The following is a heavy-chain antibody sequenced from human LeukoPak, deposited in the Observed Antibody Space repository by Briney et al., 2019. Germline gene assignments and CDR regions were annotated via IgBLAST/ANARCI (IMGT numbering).Heavy chain of an antibody. CDR2: ISAYNGNT. Sequence: ASVKVSCTASGYTFISYGITWVRQAPGQGLEWMGWISAYNGNTNYAQKLQGRVTMTTDTSTNTAYMELRSLRSDDTAVYYCATSYYYDSSGYPSYFDYWGQGTLVTVSS. D-gene: IGHD3-22*01. J-gene: IGHJ4*02. CDR3: ATSYYYDSSGYPSYFDY. V-gene: IGHV1-18*01. CDR1: GYTFISYG.